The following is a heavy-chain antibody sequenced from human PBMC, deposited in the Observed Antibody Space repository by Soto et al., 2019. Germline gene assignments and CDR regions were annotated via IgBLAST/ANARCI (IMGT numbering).Heavy chain of an antibody. D-gene: IGHD1-26*01. CDR3: XXXXXXXSYGV. Sequence: QVQLVQSGAEVKKPGSSVKVSCKASXXTFSSYAISWVRQAPGQGLEWMGGIIPIFGTANYAQKFQGRVTITADESTSTAYMELSSLRSXDXXXXXXXXXXXXXSYGVWGQGTLVTVSS. CDR1: XXTFSSYA. V-gene: IGHV1-69*12. J-gene: IGHJ4*02. CDR2: IIPIFGTA.